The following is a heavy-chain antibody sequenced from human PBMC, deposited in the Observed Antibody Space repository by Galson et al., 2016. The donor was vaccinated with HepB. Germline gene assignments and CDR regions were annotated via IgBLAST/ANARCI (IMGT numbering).Heavy chain of an antibody. CDR2: FDPYRGVT. J-gene: IGHJ4*02. CDR1: GYMFTAYY. Sequence: SVKVSCKASGYMFTAYYIQWLRQAPGQGLEWMGWFDPYRGVTNYAPKFQGSVTMTGDKSGSTGYMELTRLKSDDTAVYYCARDGGGGNWDYWGQGTLVTVSS. D-gene: IGHD3-16*01. V-gene: IGHV1-2*04. CDR3: ARDGGGGNWDY.